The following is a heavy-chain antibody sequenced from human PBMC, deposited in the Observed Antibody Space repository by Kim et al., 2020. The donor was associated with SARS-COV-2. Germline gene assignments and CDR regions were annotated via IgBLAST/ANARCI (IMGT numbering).Heavy chain of an antibody. Sequence: SETLSLTCIVSGGSISSYYWSWIRQPPGKGLEWIGYIYYSGSTNYNPSLKSRVTISVDTSKNQFSLKLSSVTAADTAVYYCAREPPIFGGYGMDVWGQGTTVTVSS. V-gene: IGHV4-59*13. J-gene: IGHJ6*02. D-gene: IGHD3-3*01. CDR1: GGSISSYY. CDR2: IYYSGST. CDR3: AREPPIFGGYGMDV.